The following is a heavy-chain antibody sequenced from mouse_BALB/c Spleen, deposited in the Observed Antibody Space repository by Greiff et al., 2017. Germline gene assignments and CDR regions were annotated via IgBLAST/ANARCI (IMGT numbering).Heavy chain of an antibody. J-gene: IGHJ3*01. D-gene: IGHD2-14*01. CDR3: ARSRRYDDGAWFAY. CDR2: INPSTGYT. Sequence: QVQLQQSGAELAKPGASVKMSCKASGYTFTSYWMHWVKQRPGQGLEWIGYINPSTGYTEYNQKFKDKATLTADKSSSTAYMQLSSLTSEDSAVYYCARSRRYDDGAWFAYWGQGTLVTVSA. V-gene: IGHV1-7*01. CDR1: GYTFTSYW.